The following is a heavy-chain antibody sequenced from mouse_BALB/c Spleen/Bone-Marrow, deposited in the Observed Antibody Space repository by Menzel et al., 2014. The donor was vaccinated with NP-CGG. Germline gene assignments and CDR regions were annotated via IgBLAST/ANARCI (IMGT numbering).Heavy chain of an antibody. V-gene: IGHV2-6-7*01. J-gene: IGHJ4*01. CDR3: ARDYGTGAMDY. CDR1: GVSLTGYG. CDR2: IWGDGST. Sequence: QVQLKESGPGLVAPSQSLAITCTVSGVSLTGYGVKWVRQPPGKGLEWLGEIWGDGSTDYNSALKSRLSISKDNSKSQVFLKMNSLQTDDTARYYCARDYGTGAMDYWGQGTSVTVSS. D-gene: IGHD1-1*01.